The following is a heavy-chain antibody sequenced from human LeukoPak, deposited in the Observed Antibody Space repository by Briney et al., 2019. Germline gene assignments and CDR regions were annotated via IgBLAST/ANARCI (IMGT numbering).Heavy chain of an antibody. CDR3: VKGVVVXXKNPEWFGP. CDR2: VHHSGVT. D-gene: IGHD2-21*01. Sequence: SETLSLTCSVSNGSITSDFWNWIRQPPGKGLEWIGYVHHSGVTNYNPSFNSRVTMSVDTSKNQFSLKMGSVTDADTAVYYCVKGVVVXXKNPEWFGPWGQGTLVIVSS. CDR1: NGSITSDF. V-gene: IGHV4-59*03. J-gene: IGHJ5*02.